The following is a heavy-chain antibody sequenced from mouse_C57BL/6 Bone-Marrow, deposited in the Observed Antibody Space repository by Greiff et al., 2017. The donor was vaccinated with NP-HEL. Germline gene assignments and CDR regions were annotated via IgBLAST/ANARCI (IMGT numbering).Heavy chain of an antibody. CDR1: GFSLSTSGMG. V-gene: IGHV8-12*01. CDR2: IYWDDDK. Sequence: QVTLKESGPGILQSSQTLSLTCSFSGFSLSTSGMGVSWIRQPSGKGLEWLAYIYWDDDKRYNPSLKSRLTISKDTSRNQVFLKITSVDTADTATYYCARSSTRITEFAYWGQGTLVTVSA. J-gene: IGHJ3*01. CDR3: ARSSTRITEFAY. D-gene: IGHD2-4*01.